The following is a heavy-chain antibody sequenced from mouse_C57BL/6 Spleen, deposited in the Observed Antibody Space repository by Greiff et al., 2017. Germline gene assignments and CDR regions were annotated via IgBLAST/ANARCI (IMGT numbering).Heavy chain of an antibody. D-gene: IGHD1-1*01. J-gene: IGHJ2*01. CDR3: ANTGTRDY. V-gene: IGHV1-26*01. Sequence: VQLQQSGPELVKPGASVKISCKASGYTFTDYYMNWVKQSHGKSLEWIGDINPNNGGTSYNQKFKGKATLTVDKSSSTAYMELRSLTSEDSAVYYCANTGTRDYWGQGTTLTVSS. CDR2: INPNNGGT. CDR1: GYTFTDYY.